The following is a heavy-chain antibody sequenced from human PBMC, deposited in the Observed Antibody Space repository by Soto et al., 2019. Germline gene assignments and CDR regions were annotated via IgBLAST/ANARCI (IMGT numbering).Heavy chain of an antibody. V-gene: IGHV1-46*04. CDR3: VIEPPNTNHKPTFDY. D-gene: IGHD2-2*01. CDR2: ISRSGDST. Sequence: QVQLVQSGAEVKKPGASVKVSCKASAYTLINYYIHWVRQAPGQGLEWMGIISRSGDSTTYAQKLQGRVPVTRATSTSTAYTELSGLRSEDTAVYCCVIEPPNTNHKPTFDYWGQGTLVTVSS. CDR1: AYTLINYY. J-gene: IGHJ4*02.